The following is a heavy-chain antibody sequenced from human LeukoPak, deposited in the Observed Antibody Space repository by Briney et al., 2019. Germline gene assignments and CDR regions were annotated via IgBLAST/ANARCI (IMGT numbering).Heavy chain of an antibody. V-gene: IGHV4-59*01. CDR1: GGSISSYY. CDR3: ARGQYSSGWN. CDR2: IYYSGST. J-gene: IGHJ4*02. D-gene: IGHD6-19*01. Sequence: SETLSLTCTVSGGSISSYYWSWIRQPPGKGLEWIGYIYYSGSTNYNPSLKSRVTLSVDTSKNQFSLKLSSVTAADTAVYYCARGQYSSGWNWGQGTLVTVSS.